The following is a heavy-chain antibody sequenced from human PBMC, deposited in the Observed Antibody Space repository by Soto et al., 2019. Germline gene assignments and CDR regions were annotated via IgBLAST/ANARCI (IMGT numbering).Heavy chain of an antibody. Sequence: QVQLGQSGADVKNPGSSVNVSCKASGGTFSNYVVTWVRQAPGHGLEWMGRIIPISGAANYAKKFQGRVTMTADKSTSISYIELSRLRAEDPAVYSWASDMTRTVVPYFDFRGQGTLVTFSS. J-gene: IGHJ4*02. CDR3: ASDMTRTVVPYFDF. D-gene: IGHD1-20*01. CDR1: GGTFSNYV. V-gene: IGHV1-69*06. CDR2: IIPISGAA.